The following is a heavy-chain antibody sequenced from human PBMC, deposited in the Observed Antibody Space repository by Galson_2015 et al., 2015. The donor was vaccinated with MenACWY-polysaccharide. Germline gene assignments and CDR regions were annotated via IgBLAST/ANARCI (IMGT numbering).Heavy chain of an antibody. D-gene: IGHD6-19*01. V-gene: IGHV3-30*18. CDR1: GFTFSSYG. CDR3: AKREARNSGPFDL. Sequence: SLRLSCAASGFTFSSYGMHWVRQAPGKGLERVTYITYDGSDQNYARSVKGRFTISRDNSKSMLYLQMDSLRAEDTAVYHCAKREARNSGPFDLWGQGALVTVSS. J-gene: IGHJ4*02. CDR2: ITYDGSDQ.